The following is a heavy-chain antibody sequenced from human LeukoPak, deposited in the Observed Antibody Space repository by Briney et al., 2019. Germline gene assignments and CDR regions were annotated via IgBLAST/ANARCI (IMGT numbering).Heavy chain of an antibody. V-gene: IGHV3-48*03. CDR2: ISSRDSII. D-gene: IGHD3-22*01. Sequence: GGSLRLSCAASGFTFSSYEMNWGGQAPGKGRGGVSYISSRDSIIYYADSVKGRFTISRDNAKTSLYLQMNSLRAEDTAVYYCAITADYYDSSGPPQGFDPWGQGTLVTVSS. CDR3: AITADYYDSSGPPQGFDP. CDR1: GFTFSSYE. J-gene: IGHJ5*02.